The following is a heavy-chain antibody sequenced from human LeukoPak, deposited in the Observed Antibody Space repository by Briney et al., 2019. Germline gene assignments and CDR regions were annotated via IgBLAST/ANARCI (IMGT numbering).Heavy chain of an antibody. D-gene: IGHD3-3*01. V-gene: IGHV1-69*05. CDR1: GGTFSSYA. Sequence: ASVKVSCKASGGTFSSYAISWVRQAPGQGLEWMGGIIPIFGTANYAQKFQGRVTITTDESTSTAYMELSSLRSEDTAVYYCARAGLLSGYYGYYYYMDVWGKGTTVTVSS. J-gene: IGHJ6*03. CDR2: IIPIFGTA. CDR3: ARAGLLSGYYGYYYYMDV.